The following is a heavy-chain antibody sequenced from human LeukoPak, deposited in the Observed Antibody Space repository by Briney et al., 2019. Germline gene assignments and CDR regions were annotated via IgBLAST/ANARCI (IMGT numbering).Heavy chain of an antibody. Sequence: SETLSLTCAVYGGSFSGYYWSWIRQPPGKGLEWIGEINHSGSTNYNPSLKSRVTISVDTSKNQFSLKLSSVTAADTAVYYCARHGDIVVVPAAPLFDYWAREPWSPSPQ. CDR2: INHSGST. D-gene: IGHD2-2*01. V-gene: IGHV4-34*01. J-gene: IGHJ4*02. CDR1: GGSFSGYY. CDR3: ARHGDIVVVPAAPLFDY.